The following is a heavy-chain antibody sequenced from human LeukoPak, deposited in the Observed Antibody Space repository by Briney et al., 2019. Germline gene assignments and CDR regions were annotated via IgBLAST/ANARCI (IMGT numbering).Heavy chain of an antibody. D-gene: IGHD1-26*01. J-gene: IGHJ4*02. CDR1: GGTFSSYA. CDR3: ARAGSGSYSSYYFDY. V-gene: IGHV1-69*13. Sequence: ASVKVSCKASGGTFSSYAISWVRQAPGQGLEWMGGIIPIFGTANYAQKFQGRVTITADESTSTAYMELSSLRSEDTAVYYCARAGSGSYSSYYFDYWGQGTLVTVSS. CDR2: IIPIFGTA.